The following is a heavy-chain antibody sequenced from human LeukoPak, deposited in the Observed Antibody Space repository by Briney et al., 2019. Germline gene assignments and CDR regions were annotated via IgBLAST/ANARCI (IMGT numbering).Heavy chain of an antibody. J-gene: IGHJ2*01. Sequence: PSETLSLTCTVSGGSISSGTYYWSWIRQPAGKGLEWIGRIYTTGSTNYNPSLKSRVTISVDTSKNQFSLKLSSVTAADTAVYYCARDMARTLTRWWHFDLWGRGTLVTVSS. V-gene: IGHV4-61*02. CDR3: ARDMARTLTRWWHFDL. CDR1: GGSISSGTYY. CDR2: IYTTGST. D-gene: IGHD3-10*01.